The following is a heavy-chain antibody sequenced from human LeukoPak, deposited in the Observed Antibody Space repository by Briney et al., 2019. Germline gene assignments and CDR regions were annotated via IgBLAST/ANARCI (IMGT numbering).Heavy chain of an antibody. Sequence: ASVKVSCKASGYTFTGYYMHWVRQAPGQGLEWMGWINPNSGGTNYAQKFQGRVTMTRDTSISTAYMELSRLRSDDTAVYYCARDYNEGVWFGELLQNWFDPWGQGTLVTVSS. CDR3: ARDYNEGVWFGELLQNWFDP. CDR1: GYTFTGYY. J-gene: IGHJ5*02. D-gene: IGHD3-10*01. CDR2: INPNSGGT. V-gene: IGHV1-2*02.